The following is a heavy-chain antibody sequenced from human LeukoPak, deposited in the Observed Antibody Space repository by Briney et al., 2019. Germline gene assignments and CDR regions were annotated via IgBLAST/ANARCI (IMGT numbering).Heavy chain of an antibody. D-gene: IGHD3-10*01. CDR2: IYSGGST. CDR3: ARGDYYGSGSWPIYYYYYYMDV. Sequence: GGSLRLSCAASGFTVSSNYMSWVRQAPGKGLEWVSVIYSGGSTYYADSVKGRFTISRDNSKNTLYLQMNSLRAEDTAVYYCARGDYYGSGSWPIYYYYYYMDVWGKGTTVTISS. J-gene: IGHJ6*03. V-gene: IGHV3-66*01. CDR1: GFTVSSNY.